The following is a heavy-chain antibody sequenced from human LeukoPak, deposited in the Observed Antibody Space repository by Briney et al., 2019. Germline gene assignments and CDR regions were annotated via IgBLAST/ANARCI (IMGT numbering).Heavy chain of an antibody. CDR2: ISRSATTI. CDR3: ARVGALSSSWLLY. J-gene: IGHJ4*02. CDR1: GFTFSSYE. V-gene: IGHV3-48*03. D-gene: IGHD6-13*01. Sequence: GGSLRLSCAASGFTFSSYEMNWVRQAPGKGLEWVSSISRSATTISYADSVKGRFTISRDNAKNSLYLQMNSLRAEDTAVYFCARVGALSSSWLLYWGQGTLVTVSS.